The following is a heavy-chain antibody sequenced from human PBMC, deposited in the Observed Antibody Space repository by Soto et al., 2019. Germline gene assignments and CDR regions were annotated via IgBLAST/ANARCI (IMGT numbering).Heavy chain of an antibody. Sequence: QVQLVQSGAEVKKPGSSVKVSCKASGGTFSNSGISWVRQAPGQGLEWMGGIIPVFGTANYAQKFQGRVTIPGNDSTVTSLMVPRSLRREGSLVVSWVRLQHFSGGVCSMGMDVGGRGTSVTVCS. CDR2: IIPVFGTA. J-gene: IGHJ6*02. D-gene: IGHD2-15*01. CDR3: VRLQHFSGGVCSMGMDV. V-gene: IGHV1-69*12. CDR1: GGTFSNSG.